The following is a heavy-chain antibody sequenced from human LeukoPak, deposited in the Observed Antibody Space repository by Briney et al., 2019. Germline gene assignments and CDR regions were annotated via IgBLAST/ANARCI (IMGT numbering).Heavy chain of an antibody. CDR3: ARGPAVLDP. J-gene: IGHJ5*02. CDR2: TYYRSKWFS. CDR1: GDSLSRNSAA. Sequence: SQTLSLTCAISGDSLSRNSAAWNWITQSPSRGLELVGRTYYRSKWFSAYAVSVKSRIIITADTSKNRFSLQLNSVTPEDTAVYYCARGPAVLDPWGQGTLATVSS. D-gene: IGHD2/OR15-2a*01. V-gene: IGHV6-1*01.